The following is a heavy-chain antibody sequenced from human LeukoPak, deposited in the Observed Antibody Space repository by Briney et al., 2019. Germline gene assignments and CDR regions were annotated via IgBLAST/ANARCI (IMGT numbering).Heavy chain of an antibody. D-gene: IGHD3-22*01. CDR2: INHSGST. CDR1: GGSFSGYY. Sequence: SSETLSHTCAVYGGSFSGYYWSWIRQPPGKGLESIGDINHSGSTNYNTSLKSRVTISVDTSKNQFSLKLSSVTAADTAVYYCASRYYYDSSTFDYWGQGTLVTVSS. CDR3: ASRYYYDSSTFDY. V-gene: IGHV4-34*01. J-gene: IGHJ4*02.